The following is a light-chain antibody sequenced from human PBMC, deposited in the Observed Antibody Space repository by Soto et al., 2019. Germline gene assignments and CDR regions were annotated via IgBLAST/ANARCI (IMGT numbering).Light chain of an antibody. V-gene: IGKV1-33*01. J-gene: IGKJ5*01. Sequence: DIQMTQSPSALSASVGDRVTITCQASQDISDVLNWYQQQPGKAPKVLIYDASKLQTGVPSRFSGRGSEKDFTFTISSLQPDDSGTYYCQQFYDLPITFGQGTRLEIK. CDR3: QQFYDLPIT. CDR1: QDISDV. CDR2: DAS.